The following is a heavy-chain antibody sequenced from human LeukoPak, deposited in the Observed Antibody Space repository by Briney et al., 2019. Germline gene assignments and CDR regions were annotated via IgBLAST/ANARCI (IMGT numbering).Heavy chain of an antibody. CDR3: AKDQGQAVVPRRFDY. CDR2: IYYSGGNT. CDR1: GFNFSTYA. D-gene: IGHD2-15*01. J-gene: IGHJ4*02. Sequence: GVSLRLSCAASGFNFSTYAMSWVRQAPGKGLGWVSTIYYSGGNTYSADSVKGRFTISRDNAKNTLYLQMNSLRAEDTAVYYCAKDQGQAVVPRRFDYWGQGTLVTVSS. V-gene: IGHV3-23*01.